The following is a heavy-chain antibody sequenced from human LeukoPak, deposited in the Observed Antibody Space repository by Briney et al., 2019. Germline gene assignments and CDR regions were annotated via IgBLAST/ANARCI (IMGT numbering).Heavy chain of an antibody. V-gene: IGHV4-39*07. J-gene: IGHJ3*02. Sequence: SETLSLTCTVSGGSISSSSYYWGWIRQPPGKGLEWIGEINHSGSTNYNPSLKSRVTISVDTSKNQFSLKLSSVTAADTAVYYCARGLAGFYYDSSGYYPDAFDIWGQGTMVTVSS. CDR2: INHSGST. D-gene: IGHD3-22*01. CDR1: GGSISSSSYY. CDR3: ARGLAGFYYDSSGYYPDAFDI.